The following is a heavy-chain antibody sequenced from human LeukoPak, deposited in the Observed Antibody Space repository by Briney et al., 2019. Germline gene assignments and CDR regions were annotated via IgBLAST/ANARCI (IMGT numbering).Heavy chain of an antibody. CDR2: IYYTGST. Sequence: SETLSLTCTVSGGSISSYYWSWIRQPPGKGLEWIGYIYYTGSTNYNPSLKSRVTISVHTSTNQFSLRLSSVTAADTAVYYCARSAYYYDSSGYYQFDYWGQGALFTVSS. CDR3: ARSAYYYDSSGYYQFDY. J-gene: IGHJ4*02. CDR1: GGSISSYY. V-gene: IGHV4-59*08. D-gene: IGHD3-22*01.